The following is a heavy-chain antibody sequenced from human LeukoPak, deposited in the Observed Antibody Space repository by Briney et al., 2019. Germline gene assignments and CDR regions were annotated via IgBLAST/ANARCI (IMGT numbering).Heavy chain of an antibody. CDR1: GFTVISNY. V-gene: IGHV3-53*01. D-gene: IGHD2-15*01. CDR2: IYSGGST. J-gene: IGHJ5*02. Sequence: GGSLRLSCVVSGFTVISNYMTWVRQAPWKGLEWVSVIYSGGSTYYADSVKGRFTISRDNSKNTLYLQMNSLRAEDTAVYYCARDQLSCSGGTCYSSWGQGALVTVSS. CDR3: ARDQLSCSGGTCYSS.